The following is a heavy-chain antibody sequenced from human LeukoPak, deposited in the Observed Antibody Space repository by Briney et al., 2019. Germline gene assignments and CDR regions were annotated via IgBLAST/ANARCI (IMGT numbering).Heavy chain of an antibody. CDR3: AKGQQWLGPSTSFDY. Sequence: PGRSLRLSCAVSGFTFRNYPMNWVRQTPGKGLEWVSAISGSGGSTYYADSVKGRFTISRDNSKNTLYLQMNSLRAEDTAVYYCAKGQQWLGPSTSFDYWGQGTLVTVSS. CDR2: ISGSGGST. V-gene: IGHV3-23*01. J-gene: IGHJ4*02. D-gene: IGHD6-19*01. CDR1: GFTFRNYP.